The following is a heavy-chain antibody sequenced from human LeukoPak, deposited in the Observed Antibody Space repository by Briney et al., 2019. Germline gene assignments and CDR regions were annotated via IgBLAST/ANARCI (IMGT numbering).Heavy chain of an antibody. CDR1: GYTFTSYY. J-gene: IGHJ4*02. D-gene: IGHD5-18*01. Sequence: ASVKVSCKASGYTFTSYYLHWVRQAPGQGLEWMGLINPNGDTNYAQKFQGRVTMTRDTSTSTVYMELSSLRSEDTAVYYCARAAGDTYGYRYYSDFWGQGTLVSVSS. CDR3: ARAAGDTYGYRYYSDF. CDR2: INPNGDT. V-gene: IGHV1-46*01.